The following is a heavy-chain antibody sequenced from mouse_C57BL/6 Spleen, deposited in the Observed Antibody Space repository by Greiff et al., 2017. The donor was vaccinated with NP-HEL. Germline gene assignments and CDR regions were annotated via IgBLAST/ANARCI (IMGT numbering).Heavy chain of an antibody. CDR1: GFNIKDDY. CDR2: VDPENGDT. J-gene: IGHJ4*01. V-gene: IGHV14-4*01. Sequence: VQLKESGAELVRPGASVKLSCTASGFNIKDDYMHWVKQRPEQGLEWIGWVDPENGDTEYASKFQGKATITADTSSNTAYLQLSSLTSEDTAVYYCTGPWVDYYATDYWGQGTSVTVSS. CDR3: TGPWVDYYATDY. D-gene: IGHD1-1*01.